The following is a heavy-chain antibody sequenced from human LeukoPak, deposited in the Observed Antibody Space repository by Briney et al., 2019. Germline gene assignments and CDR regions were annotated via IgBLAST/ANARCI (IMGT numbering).Heavy chain of an antibody. CDR1: EFTFSSYW. D-gene: IGHD3-10*01. CDR2: IKQDGSDK. Sequence: GGSLRLSCAASEFTFSSYWMSWVRQAPGRGLEWVASIKQDGSDKYYVDSVKGRFTISRDNAKNSLYLQMNSLRAEDTAVYYCARDGRGADYWGQGTLVTVSS. V-gene: IGHV3-7*01. CDR3: ARDGRGADY. J-gene: IGHJ4*02.